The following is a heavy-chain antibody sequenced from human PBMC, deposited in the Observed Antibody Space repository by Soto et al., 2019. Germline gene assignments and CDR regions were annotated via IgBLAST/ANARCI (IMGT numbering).Heavy chain of an antibody. CDR1: GGSISSYY. V-gene: IGHV4-59*08. CDR3: ARQSGTPRLWYYYYMDV. J-gene: IGHJ6*03. Sequence: QVQLQESGPGLVKPSETLSLTCTVSGGSISSYYWSWIRQPPGKGLEWIGYIYYSGSTNYNPSLKSRVTISVDTSKTQFSLKLSSVTAADTAVYYCARQSGTPRLWYYYYMDVWGKGTTVTVSS. D-gene: IGHD3-10*01. CDR2: IYYSGST.